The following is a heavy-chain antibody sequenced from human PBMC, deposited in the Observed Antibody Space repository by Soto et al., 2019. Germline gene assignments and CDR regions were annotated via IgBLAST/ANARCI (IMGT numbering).Heavy chain of an antibody. CDR3: AKDRSWGSGYGMDV. J-gene: IGHJ6*02. Sequence: SGGSLRLSCAASGFTFINYAVTWVRQAPGKGLEWVSTISGSGGSTYYADSVKGRFTISRDNSKNTVSLQMDSLRAEDTAVYYCAKDRSWGSGYGMDVWGQGTTVTVSS. CDR1: GFTFINYA. CDR2: ISGSGGST. D-gene: IGHD3-10*01. V-gene: IGHV3-23*01.